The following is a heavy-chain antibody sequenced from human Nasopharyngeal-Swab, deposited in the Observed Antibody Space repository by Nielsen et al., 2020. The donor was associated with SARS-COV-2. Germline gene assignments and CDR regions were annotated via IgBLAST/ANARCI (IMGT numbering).Heavy chain of an antibody. J-gene: IGHJ4*02. V-gene: IGHV4-34*01. CDR3: AREDTAMGEIFDY. D-gene: IGHD5-18*01. CDR1: GGSFSGYY. CDR2: INHSGST. Sequence: SQTLSLTCAVYGGSFSGYYWSWIRQPPGKGPEWSGEINHSGSTNYNPSLKSRVTISVDTSKNQFSLKLSSVTAADTAVYYCAREDTAMGEIFDYWGQGTLVTVSS.